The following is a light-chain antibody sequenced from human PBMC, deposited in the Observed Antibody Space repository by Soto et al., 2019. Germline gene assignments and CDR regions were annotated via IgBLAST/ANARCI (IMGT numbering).Light chain of an antibody. CDR1: QSVSSY. CDR2: DAS. CDR3: QQRRNWPPYT. J-gene: IGKJ2*01. Sequence: EIVLTQSPATLSLSPGERATLSCRASQSVSSYLAWYQQKPGQAPRLLIYDASNRATGIPARFSGSGSGTDFALTISSLEPEDFAVCYCQQRRNWPPYTFGQGTQLEIK. V-gene: IGKV3-11*01.